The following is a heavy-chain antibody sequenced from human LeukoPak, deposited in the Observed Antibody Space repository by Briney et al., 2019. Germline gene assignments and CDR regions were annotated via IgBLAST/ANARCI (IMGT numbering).Heavy chain of an antibody. V-gene: IGHV3-23*01. CDR1: GLSFSNDG. CDR3: SRGIYGRGWPD. CDR2: ISGGGECT. J-gene: IGHJ4*02. Sequence: GGSLRLSCTPSGLSFSNDGMNWVRQAPGKGLEWVSGISGGGECTTYADSVTGRFTISRDNSKNMLFLQMSSLRPEDKAPYFSSRGIYGRGWPDRGQGTLVAVSS. D-gene: IGHD3-3*02.